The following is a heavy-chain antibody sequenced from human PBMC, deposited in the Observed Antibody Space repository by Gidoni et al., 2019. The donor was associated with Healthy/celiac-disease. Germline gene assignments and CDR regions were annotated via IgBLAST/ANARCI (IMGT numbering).Heavy chain of an antibody. CDR3: ACSPYYDFWSGNYGMDV. D-gene: IGHD3-3*01. CDR2: IYYSGST. J-gene: IGHJ6*02. CDR1: GGCISSYY. Sequence: QVQLQESGPGLVKPSETLSLTCTVSGGCISSYYWSWIRQPPGKGLEWIGYIYYSGSTNYNPSLKIRVTISVDTSKNQFPLKLSSVTAADTAVYYCACSPYYDFWSGNYGMDVWGQGTTVTVSS. V-gene: IGHV4-59*01.